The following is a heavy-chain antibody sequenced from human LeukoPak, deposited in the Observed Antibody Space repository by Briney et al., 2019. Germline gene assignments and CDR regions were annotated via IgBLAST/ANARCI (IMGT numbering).Heavy chain of an antibody. CDR3: ARGIAAAGIVWFDP. V-gene: IGHV1-8*01. J-gene: IGHJ5*02. Sequence: GASVKVSCKASGYTFTSYDINWVRQATGQGLEWMGWMNPNSGNTGYAQKFQGRVTMTRNTSISTAYMELSSLRSEDTAVYYCARGIAAAGIVWFDPWGQGTLVTVSS. CDR2: MNPNSGNT. CDR1: GYTFTSYD. D-gene: IGHD6-13*01.